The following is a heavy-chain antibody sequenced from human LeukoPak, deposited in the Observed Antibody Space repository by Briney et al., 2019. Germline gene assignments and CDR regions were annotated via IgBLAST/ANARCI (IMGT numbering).Heavy chain of an antibody. D-gene: IGHD3-22*01. CDR3: ITDVPDSSAYPFDY. Sequence: GGSLRLSCAASGFTFSNAWMSWVRQAPGKGLEWVGLIKSKTDGGTIEYAAPVKGRFTFSRDDSKSTLYLQMNSLKTEDTAVYYCITDVPDSSAYPFDYWGQGTLVTVSS. CDR2: IKSKTDGGTI. V-gene: IGHV3-15*01. J-gene: IGHJ4*02. CDR1: GFTFSNAW.